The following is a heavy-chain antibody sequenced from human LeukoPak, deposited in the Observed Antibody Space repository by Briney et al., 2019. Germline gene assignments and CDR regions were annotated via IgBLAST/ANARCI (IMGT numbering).Heavy chain of an antibody. CDR2: IYYSGST. Sequence: SETLSLTCTVSGGSISRYYWSWIRQPPGKGLEWIGYIYYSGSTNYNPSLKSRVTISVDTSKNQFSLKLSSVTAADTAVYYCARVAVSYGSGDPYWYFDLWGRGTLVTVSS. J-gene: IGHJ2*01. CDR1: GGSISRYY. V-gene: IGHV4-59*01. D-gene: IGHD3-10*01. CDR3: ARVAVSYGSGDPYWYFDL.